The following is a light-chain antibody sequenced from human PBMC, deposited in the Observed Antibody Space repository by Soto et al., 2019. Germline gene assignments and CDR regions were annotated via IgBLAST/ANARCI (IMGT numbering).Light chain of an antibody. CDR1: SSNIGTNT. V-gene: IGLV1-44*01. J-gene: IGLJ2*01. CDR2: SDN. CDR3: AAWDVSLVV. Sequence: QPVLTQPPSASGTPGQRVTISCSGSSSNIGTNTVIWYQQLPGAAPKLLIYSDNQRPSGVPDRFSGSKSGTSASLAISGLQSEDEADYYCAAWDVSLVVFGGGTKVPS.